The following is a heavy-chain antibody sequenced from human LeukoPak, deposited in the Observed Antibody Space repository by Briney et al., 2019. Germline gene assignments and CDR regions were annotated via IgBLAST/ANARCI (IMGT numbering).Heavy chain of an antibody. CDR3: AREFSD. CDR2: IYHSGST. CDR1: GGSFSNYY. J-gene: IGHJ4*02. Sequence: SETLSLTCAVYGGSFSNYYWSWIRQPPGKGLEWIGSIYHSGSTYYNPSPKSRVTMSVDTSKNHLSLNLSSVTAADTAIYYCAREFSDWGQGTLVTVSS. V-gene: IGHV4-34*01. D-gene: IGHD1-26*01.